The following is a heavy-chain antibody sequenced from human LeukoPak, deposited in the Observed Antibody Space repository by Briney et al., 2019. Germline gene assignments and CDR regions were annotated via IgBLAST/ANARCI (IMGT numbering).Heavy chain of an antibody. CDR2: IYCCGST. CDR3: AKEVSLEVPTAFIDV. Sequence: PGGLRRFSTAASVFTFSSSGMSWVRQAPGKGLEWASVIYCCGSTHYADSVNGRFTISRDNSKNTLYLQMNSLRADDTAVYYCAKEVSLEVPTAFIDVWGKGTTVTISS. D-gene: IGHD2-2*01. CDR1: VFTFSSSG. V-gene: IGHV3-23*03. J-gene: IGHJ6*03.